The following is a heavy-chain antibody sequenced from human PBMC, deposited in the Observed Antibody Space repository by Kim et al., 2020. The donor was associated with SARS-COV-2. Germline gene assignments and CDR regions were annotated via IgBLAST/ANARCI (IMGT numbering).Heavy chain of an antibody. V-gene: IGHV4-59*13. CDR2: IFYSGTT. CDR1: GGSMNNYY. CDR3: ARGGTNQLAQV. D-gene: IGHD2-2*01. J-gene: IGHJ4*02. Sequence: SETLSFTCTVSGGSMNNYYWNWIRQPPGKELEWMGYIFYSGTTNYNPSVKSRLSISLDTSKNQFSLNLTSVTAADTAVYFCARGGTNQLAQVWGQGTLVT.